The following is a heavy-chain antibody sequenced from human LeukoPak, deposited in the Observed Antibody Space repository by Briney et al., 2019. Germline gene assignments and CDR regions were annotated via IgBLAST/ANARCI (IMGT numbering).Heavy chain of an antibody. Sequence: GGSLRLSCAAPGFTFSLYSMTWVRQAPGRGLEWVANIAPDGSTQNYVDSLEGRFTVSRDNPKNSLYLQMHSLRAEDAAVYYCARVIGGAIDHWGQGTLVTVSS. D-gene: IGHD1-26*01. CDR1: GFTFSLYS. V-gene: IGHV3-7*01. J-gene: IGHJ4*02. CDR2: IAPDGSTQ. CDR3: ARVIGGAIDH.